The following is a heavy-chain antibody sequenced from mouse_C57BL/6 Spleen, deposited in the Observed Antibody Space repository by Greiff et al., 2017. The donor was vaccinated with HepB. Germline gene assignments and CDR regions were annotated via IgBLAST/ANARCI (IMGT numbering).Heavy chain of an antibody. Sequence: QVQLKESGPGLVQPSQSLSITCTVSGFSLTSYGVHWVRQSPGKGLEWLGVIWSGGSTDYNAAFISRLSISKDNSKSQDFFKMNSLQADDTAIYYCARKGLFHYYGSSYDAMDYWGQGTSVTVSS. D-gene: IGHD1-1*01. CDR3: ARKGLFHYYGSSYDAMDY. CDR2: IWSGGST. J-gene: IGHJ4*01. CDR1: GFSLTSYG. V-gene: IGHV2-2*01.